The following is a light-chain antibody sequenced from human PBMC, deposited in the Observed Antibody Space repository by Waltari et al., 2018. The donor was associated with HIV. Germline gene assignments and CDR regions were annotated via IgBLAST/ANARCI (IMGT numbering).Light chain of an antibody. Sequence: QSVVTQPPSASGTPGQRVVIPCSGSNSNIGSNSVNWYQQVPGAAPKFLIYRDNQRFSGVPDRFSGSNAGPSAALAISELRSEDEADYYCAVWDDSLRGGVFGGGTKLTVL. J-gene: IGLJ3*02. CDR3: AVWDDSLRGGV. V-gene: IGLV1-47*01. CDR2: RDN. CDR1: NSNIGSNS.